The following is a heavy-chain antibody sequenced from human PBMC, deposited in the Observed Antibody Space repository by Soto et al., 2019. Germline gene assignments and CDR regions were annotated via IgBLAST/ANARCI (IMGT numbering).Heavy chain of an antibody. CDR2: IDPSDSYT. Sequence: PXESLTMSCRGSGYSFTNYWISWVRQMPGKGLEWMGRIDPSDSYTNYSPSFQGHVTISIDKSISSAYVQWSSLKASDTAIYYCAIRTPSNDYWGQGTLVTVYS. CDR1: GYSFTNYW. V-gene: IGHV5-10-1*01. CDR3: AIRTPSNDY. J-gene: IGHJ4*02. D-gene: IGHD1-7*01.